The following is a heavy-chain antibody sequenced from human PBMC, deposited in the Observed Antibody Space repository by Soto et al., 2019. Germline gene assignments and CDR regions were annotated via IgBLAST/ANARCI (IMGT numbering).Heavy chain of an antibody. J-gene: IGHJ5*02. CDR1: GFTFSSYA. V-gene: IGHV3-30-3*01. Sequence: GGSLRLSCAASGFTFSSYAMHWVRQAPGKGLEWVAVISYDGSNKYYADSVKGRFTISRDNSKNTLYLQMNSLRAEDTAVYYCARDKGYNWNYVGFWFDPWGQGTLVTVSS. CDR3: ARDKGYNWNYVGFWFDP. D-gene: IGHD1-7*01. CDR2: ISYDGSNK.